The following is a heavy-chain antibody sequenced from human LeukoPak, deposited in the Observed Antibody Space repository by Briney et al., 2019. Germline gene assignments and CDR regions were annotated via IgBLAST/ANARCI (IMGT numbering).Heavy chain of an antibody. CDR1: GFTFDDYA. CDR3: AKDSIAGPVSFDY. Sequence: GGSLRLSCAASGFTFDDYAMHWVRQAPGKGLEWVSGISWNSGSIGYADSVKGRFTISRDNAKNSLYLRMNSLRAEDTALYYCAKDSIAGPVSFDYWGQGTLVTVSS. D-gene: IGHD2-15*01. J-gene: IGHJ4*02. CDR2: ISWNSGSI. V-gene: IGHV3-9*01.